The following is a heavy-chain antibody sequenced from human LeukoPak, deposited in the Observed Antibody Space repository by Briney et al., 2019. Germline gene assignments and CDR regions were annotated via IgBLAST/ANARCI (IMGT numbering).Heavy chain of an antibody. CDR3: ARAPGYSSSLDLSWYFDL. D-gene: IGHD6-13*01. J-gene: IGHJ2*01. Sequence: PGGSLRLSCAASGFTFSSYWMSWIRQAPGKGLEWVSYISSSGSTIYYADSVKGRFTISRDNAKNSLYLQMNSLRAEDTAVYYCARAPGYSSSLDLSWYFDLWGRGTLVTVSS. V-gene: IGHV3-11*01. CDR1: GFTFSSYW. CDR2: ISSSGSTI.